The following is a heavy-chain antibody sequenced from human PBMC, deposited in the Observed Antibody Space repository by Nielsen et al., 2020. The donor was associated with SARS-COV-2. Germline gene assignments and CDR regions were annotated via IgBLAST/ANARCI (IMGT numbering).Heavy chain of an antibody. J-gene: IGHJ3*02. V-gene: IGHV5-51*01. D-gene: IGHD3-10*01. CDR3: ARHITVGKDAFDI. CDR2: IYPGDSDT. Sequence: GESLKISCKGSGYSFTSYWIGWVRQMPGKGLEWMGIIYPGDSDTRYSPSFQGQFTISADKSISTAYLQWSSLKASDTAMYYCARHITVGKDAFDIWGQGTMVTVSS. CDR1: GYSFTSYW.